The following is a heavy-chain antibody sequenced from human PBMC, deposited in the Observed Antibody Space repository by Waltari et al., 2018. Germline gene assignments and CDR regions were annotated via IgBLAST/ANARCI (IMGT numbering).Heavy chain of an antibody. CDR3: ARDSPTTGPYYFDY. D-gene: IGHD4-17*01. J-gene: IGHJ4*02. CDR2: IYTSGST. Sequence: QVQLQESGPGLVKPSETLSLTCTVSGGSISSYYWSWIRQPAGKGLEWIGRIYTSGSTNYNPSLKSRVTISVDKSKNQCSLKLSSVTAADTAVYYCARDSPTTGPYYFDYWGQGTLVTVSS. V-gene: IGHV4-4*07. CDR1: GGSISSYY.